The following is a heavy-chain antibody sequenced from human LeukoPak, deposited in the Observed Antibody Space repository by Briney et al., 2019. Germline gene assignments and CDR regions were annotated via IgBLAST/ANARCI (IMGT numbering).Heavy chain of an antibody. J-gene: IGHJ5*02. D-gene: IGHD2-15*01. V-gene: IGHV3-48*04. CDR1: GFTFGSYS. CDR3: ARDLGDCSGGSCYGNWFDP. Sequence: GGSLRLSCTASGFTFGSYSMNWVRQAPGKGLEWISYISSSSSSIYYADSVKGRFTISRDNAKNSLYLQMNSLRAEDTAVYYCARDLGDCSGGSCYGNWFDPWGQGTLVTVSS. CDR2: ISSSSSSI.